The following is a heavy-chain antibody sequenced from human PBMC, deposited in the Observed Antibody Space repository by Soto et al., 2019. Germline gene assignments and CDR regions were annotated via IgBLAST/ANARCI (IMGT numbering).Heavy chain of an antibody. CDR2: IYPGDSDT. Sequence: GESLKISCKGSGYSFTSYWIGWVRQMPGKGLEWLGIIYPGDSDTRYSPSFQGQVTISADKSISTAYLQWSSLKASDTAMYYCERTIGYCSGGSWHDPGYCYYGMDVWGQGTTVTVSS. CDR3: ERTIGYCSGGSWHDPGYCYYGMDV. J-gene: IGHJ6*02. D-gene: IGHD2-15*01. V-gene: IGHV5-51*01. CDR1: GYSFTSYW.